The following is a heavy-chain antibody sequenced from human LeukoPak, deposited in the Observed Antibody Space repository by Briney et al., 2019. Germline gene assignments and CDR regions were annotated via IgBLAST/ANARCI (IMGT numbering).Heavy chain of an antibody. CDR3: ARGTDCGGDCADI. D-gene: IGHD2-21*01. Sequence: GGSLRLSCAASGLTFSRYSMNWVRQAPGKGLVWVSFISSSSSYIYYADSVKGRFTISRDNAKNSLYLQMNSLRAEDTAVYYCARGTDCGGDCADIWGQGTMVTVSS. J-gene: IGHJ3*02. V-gene: IGHV3-21*01. CDR1: GLTFSRYS. CDR2: ISSSSSYI.